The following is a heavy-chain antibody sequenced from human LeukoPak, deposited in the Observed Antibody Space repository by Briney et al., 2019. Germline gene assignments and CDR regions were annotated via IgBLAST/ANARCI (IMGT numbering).Heavy chain of an antibody. CDR1: GFTFSDYY. J-gene: IGHJ4*02. CDR2: ISSSSSYT. CDR3: AREGYGDYYFDY. Sequence: GGSLRPSCAASGFTFSDYYMSWIRQAPGKGLEWVSYISSSSSYTNYADSVKGRFTISRDNAKNSLYLQMNSLRAEDTAVYYCAREGYGDYYFDYWGQGTLVTVSS. V-gene: IGHV3-11*06. D-gene: IGHD4-17*01.